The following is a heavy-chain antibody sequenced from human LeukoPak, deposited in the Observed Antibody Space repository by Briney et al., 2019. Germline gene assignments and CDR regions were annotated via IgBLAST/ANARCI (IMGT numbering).Heavy chain of an antibody. V-gene: IGHV1-18*04. CDR2: ISAYNGNT. Sequence: GASVKVSCKASGYTFTSYGISWVRQAPGQGLEWMGWISAYNGNTNYAQKLQGRVTMTTDTSTSTAYMELRSLRSDDTAVYYCARGAGGVVIIGRNRSPFPSMDVWGQGTTVTVSS. D-gene: IGHD3-3*01. CDR1: GYTFTSYG. CDR3: ARGAGGVVIIGRNRSPFPSMDV. J-gene: IGHJ6*02.